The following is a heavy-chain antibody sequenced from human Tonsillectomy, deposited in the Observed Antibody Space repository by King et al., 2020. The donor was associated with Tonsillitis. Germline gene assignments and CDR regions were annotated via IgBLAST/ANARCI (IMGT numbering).Heavy chain of an antibody. CDR1: GFPFSSYS. CDR2: ITNSGATI. Sequence: VQLVESGGGLVQPGGSLRLSCAASGFPFSSYSMMWVRQTPGKGLECLSFITNSGATIYYADSVKGRFTISRDNAKNSLYLQMSSLRAEDTAVYYCARYSGSYPPDYYFDYWGQGTLVTVSS. CDR3: ARYSGSYPPDYYFDY. J-gene: IGHJ4*02. V-gene: IGHV3-48*04. D-gene: IGHD1-26*01.